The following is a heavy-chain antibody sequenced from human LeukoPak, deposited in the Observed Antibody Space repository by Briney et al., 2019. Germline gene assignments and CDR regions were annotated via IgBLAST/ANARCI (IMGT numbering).Heavy chain of an antibody. J-gene: IGHJ4*02. CDR1: RFTFSSYE. D-gene: IGHD3-10*01. CDR3: AKDAYGSGSYEDY. CDR2: ISSGGTTI. V-gene: IGHV3-48*03. Sequence: GGSLRLSCAASRFTFSSYEMNWVRQAPGKGLEWLSYISSGGTTIYYADSVKGRFTISRDSATNSLYLQMNSLRAEDTAVYYCAKDAYGSGSYEDYWGQGTLVTVSS.